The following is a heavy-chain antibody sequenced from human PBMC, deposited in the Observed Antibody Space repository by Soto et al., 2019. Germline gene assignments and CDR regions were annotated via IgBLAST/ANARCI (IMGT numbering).Heavy chain of an antibody. CDR2: INHSGST. CDR3: ARGRSSLTVGRFDY. J-gene: IGHJ4*02. V-gene: IGHV4-34*01. Sequence: SETLSLTCAVYGGSFSGYYWSWIRQPPGKGLEWIGEINHSGSTNYNPSLKSRVTISVDTSKNQFSLKLSSVTAADTAVYYCARGRSSLTVGRFDYWGQGTLVTVSS. D-gene: IGHD6-13*01. CDR1: GGSFSGYY.